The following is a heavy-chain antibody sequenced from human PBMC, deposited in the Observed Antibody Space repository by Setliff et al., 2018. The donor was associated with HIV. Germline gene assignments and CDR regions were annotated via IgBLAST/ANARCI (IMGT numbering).Heavy chain of an antibody. Sequence: GGSLRLSCAASGFNCRDYWMHWVRQVPGKGLMCVARINLDGATYYADSVKGRFTISRDTAKNTVYLQMNSLTSEDTAFYYCARGRINYGDYYYWGQGTLVTVSS. CDR2: INLDGAT. D-gene: IGHD4-17*01. CDR3: ARGRINYGDYYY. CDR1: GFNCRDYW. J-gene: IGHJ4*02. V-gene: IGHV3-74*01.